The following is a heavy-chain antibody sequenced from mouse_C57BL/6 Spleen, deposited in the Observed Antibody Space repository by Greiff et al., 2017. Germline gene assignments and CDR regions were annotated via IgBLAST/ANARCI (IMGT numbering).Heavy chain of an antibody. CDR2: IYPGSGNT. CDR3: ARSIYYYGSGWYFDV. J-gene: IGHJ1*03. D-gene: IGHD1-1*01. CDR1: GYSFTSYY. V-gene: IGHV1-66*01. Sequence: VQLQQSGPELVKPGASVKISCKASGYSFTSYYIHWVKQRPGQGLEWIGWIYPGSGNTKYNEKFKGKATLTADTSSSTAYMQLSSLTSEDSAVYYCARSIYYYGSGWYFDVWGTGTTVTVSS.